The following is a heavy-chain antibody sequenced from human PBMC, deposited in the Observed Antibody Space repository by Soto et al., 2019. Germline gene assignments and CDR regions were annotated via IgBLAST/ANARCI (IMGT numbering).Heavy chain of an antibody. Sequence: ASVKVSCKASGGTISSYAISWVRQAPGQGLEWMGGIIPIFGTANYAQKFQGRVTITADESTSTAYVELSSLRSEDTAVYYCARDRSLGGRITIFGVARGGFDPWGQGTLVTVSS. J-gene: IGHJ5*02. CDR1: GGTISSYA. CDR3: ARDRSLGGRITIFGVARGGFDP. D-gene: IGHD3-3*01. CDR2: IIPIFGTA. V-gene: IGHV1-69*13.